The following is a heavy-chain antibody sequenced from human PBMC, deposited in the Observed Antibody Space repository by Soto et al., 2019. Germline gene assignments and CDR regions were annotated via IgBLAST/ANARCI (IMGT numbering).Heavy chain of an antibody. D-gene: IGHD4-17*01. Sequence: SETLSLTCAVSGGSISSSNWWSWVRPPPGKGLEWIGEIYHSGSTNYNPSLKSRVTISVDKSKNQFSLKLSSVTAADTAVYYCARNAGNDYGDYEIDYWGQGTLVTVSS. V-gene: IGHV4-4*02. CDR3: ARNAGNDYGDYEIDY. CDR1: GGSISSSNW. J-gene: IGHJ4*02. CDR2: IYHSGST.